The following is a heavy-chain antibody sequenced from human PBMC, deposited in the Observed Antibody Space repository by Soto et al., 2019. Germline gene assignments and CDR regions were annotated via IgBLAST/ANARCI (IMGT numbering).Heavy chain of an antibody. CDR1: GYTFTSYG. CDR2: ISAYNGNT. D-gene: IGHD2-15*01. CDR3: ARDFSGGPFYYYGMDV. J-gene: IGHJ6*02. Sequence: ASVKVSCKASGYTFTSYGISWVRQAPGQGLEWMGWISAYNGNTNYAQKLQGRVTMTTDTSTSTAYMELRSLRSDDTAVYYCARDFSGGPFYYYGMDVWGQGTTVTVSS. V-gene: IGHV1-18*01.